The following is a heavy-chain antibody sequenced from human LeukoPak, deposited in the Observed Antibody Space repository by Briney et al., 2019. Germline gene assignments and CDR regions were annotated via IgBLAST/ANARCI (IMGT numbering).Heavy chain of an antibody. D-gene: IGHD3-10*02. CDR1: VGSFGLNY. CDR2: LHPSGST. J-gene: IGHJ4*02. Sequence: SDTLPSTAPLSVGSFGLNYRNWIGHPAFTGRGWIGLLHPSGSTTYNPSLESRVTMSLDTSNNQFSLNLTSVTAADTAVYYCATMFGDSSYFDHWGQGILVTVSS. CDR3: ATMFGDSSYFDH. V-gene: IGHV4-4*07.